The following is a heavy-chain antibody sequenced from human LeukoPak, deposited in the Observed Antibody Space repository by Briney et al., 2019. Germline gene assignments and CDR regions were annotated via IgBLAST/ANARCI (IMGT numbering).Heavy chain of an antibody. D-gene: IGHD2-2*02. Sequence: SETLSLTCTVSGGSVNSGSYYWSWIREPPGKGLEWIGSIYYSGSTYYNPSLKSRVTISVDTSKNQFSLKLSSVTAADTAVYYCARLKLDIVVVPAAIRHSYYYYGMDVWGQGTTVTVSS. CDR1: GGSVNSGSYY. CDR2: IYYSGST. V-gene: IGHV4-39*01. J-gene: IGHJ6*02. CDR3: ARLKLDIVVVPAAIRHSYYYYGMDV.